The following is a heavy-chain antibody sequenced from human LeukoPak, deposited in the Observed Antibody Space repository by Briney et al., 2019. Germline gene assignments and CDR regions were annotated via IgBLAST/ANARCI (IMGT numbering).Heavy chain of an antibody. V-gene: IGHV3-21*04. CDR1: GFTLSGYT. CDR2: ITSSSSYI. D-gene: IGHD2-15*01. J-gene: IGHJ3*02. CDR3: ARESRDIVVVGAARWNRAFDI. Sequence: PGGSLRLSCAASGFTLSGYTMNWVRQAPGKGLEWVSSITSSSSYIYYAGSLKGRFTISRDNAKNSLYLQMNSLRAEDTALYYCARESRDIVVVGAARWNRAFDIWGQGTMVTVSS.